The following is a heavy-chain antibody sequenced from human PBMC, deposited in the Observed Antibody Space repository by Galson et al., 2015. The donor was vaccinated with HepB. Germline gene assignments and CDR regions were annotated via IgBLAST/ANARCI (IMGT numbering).Heavy chain of an antibody. D-gene: IGHD1-1*01. Sequence: SLRLSCAASGFTFASFSLNWVRQAPGKGLEWVSSISWSTTHIYYADSVKGRFTISRDNAKNSLFLQMNSLRAEDTAVYYCARAPRGPNSYFDYSGQGTPLAASS. J-gene: IGHJ4*02. V-gene: IGHV3-21*01. CDR2: ISWSTTHI. CDR3: ARAPRGPNSYFDY. CDR1: GFTFASFS.